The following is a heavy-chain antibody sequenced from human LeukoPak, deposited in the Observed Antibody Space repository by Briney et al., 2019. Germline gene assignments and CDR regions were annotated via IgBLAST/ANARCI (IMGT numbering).Heavy chain of an antibody. J-gene: IGHJ4*02. Sequence: PSETLSLTCTVSGGSISSYYWSWTRQPPGKGLEWIGYIYYSGSTNYNPSLKSRVTISVDTSKNQFSLKLSSVTAADTVVYYCARQDKGSHFDYWGQGTLVTVSS. CDR2: IYYSGST. CDR1: GGSISSYY. CDR3: ARQDKGSHFDY. V-gene: IGHV4-59*08.